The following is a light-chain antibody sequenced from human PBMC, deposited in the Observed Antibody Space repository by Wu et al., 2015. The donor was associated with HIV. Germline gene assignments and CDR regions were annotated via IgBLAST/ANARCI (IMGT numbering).Light chain of an antibody. CDR2: DAS. CDR1: QSVSTY. CDR3: QQGSNWPLT. J-gene: IGKJ5*01. V-gene: IGKV3-11*01. Sequence: DIVLTQSPATLSLSPGKRATLSCRASQSVSTYLAWYQQKPGQAPRLLMYDASNRATGIPVRFSGSGSGTDFTLTISRLEPEDFAVYYCQQGSNWPLTFGQGTRLEIK.